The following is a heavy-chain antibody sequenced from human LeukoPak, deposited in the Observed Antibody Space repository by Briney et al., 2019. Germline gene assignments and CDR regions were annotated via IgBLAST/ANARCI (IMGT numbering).Heavy chain of an antibody. CDR2: IHYSGSA. CDR1: GYSISSGYY. V-gene: IGHV4-31*03. J-gene: IGHJ4*02. D-gene: IGHD5-24*01. CDR3: ARVEAATTNPRFGY. Sequence: PSETLSLTCTVSGYSISSGYYWSWVRQLPGKGLDWVGYIHYSGSAYYNPSLRSRVTISVDTSKNQFSLKVTSVTVADTAVYYCARVEAATTNPRFGYWGQGTLVTVSS.